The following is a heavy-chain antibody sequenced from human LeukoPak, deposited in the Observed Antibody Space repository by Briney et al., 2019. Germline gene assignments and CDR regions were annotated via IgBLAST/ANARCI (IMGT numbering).Heavy chain of an antibody. CDR3: ARDRAERNWTYHTLFDY. D-gene: IGHD1-7*01. Sequence: GGSLTVSCAASGFSFRDYWMHWIRQDPEKGLVWVSRINGDETSKIYADYVKGRFTISRDNAKNTLYLQMNSLSAEDTAVYFCARDRAERNWTYHTLFDYWGQGTPVTVSS. CDR1: GFSFRDYW. V-gene: IGHV3-74*01. J-gene: IGHJ4*02. CDR2: INGDETSK.